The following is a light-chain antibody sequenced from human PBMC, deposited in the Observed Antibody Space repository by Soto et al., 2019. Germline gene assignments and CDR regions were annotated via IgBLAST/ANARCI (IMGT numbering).Light chain of an antibody. CDR1: HDIRKY. CDR2: DAS. Sequence: DIQMTQSPSSLSASVGDRVTITCQASHDIRKYLNWYQQKPGKAPGLLIYDASNMEKGVPSRFTGSGSGTDFILTISSLQPDDIATYYCQQYENFPITFGQGTRLETK. J-gene: IGKJ5*01. CDR3: QQYENFPIT. V-gene: IGKV1-33*01.